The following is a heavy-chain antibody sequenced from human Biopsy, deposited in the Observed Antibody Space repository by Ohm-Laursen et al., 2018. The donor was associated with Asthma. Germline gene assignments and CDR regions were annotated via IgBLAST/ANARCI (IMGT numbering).Heavy chain of an antibody. Sequence: SLRLSCSASGFTVSRDHMFWVRQAPGKGLEWVSVIYSGGTSHTADSVRGRFTISRDFSKNTLHLQMHSLRAEDTAVYYCAKAREDIVVVVAVSDSWGQGTLVTVSS. CDR1: GFTVSRDH. D-gene: IGHD2-15*01. CDR3: AKAREDIVVVVAVSDS. J-gene: IGHJ4*02. CDR2: IYSGGTS. V-gene: IGHV3-53*01.